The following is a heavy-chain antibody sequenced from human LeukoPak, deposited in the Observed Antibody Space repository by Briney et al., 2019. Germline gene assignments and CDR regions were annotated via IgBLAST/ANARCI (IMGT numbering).Heavy chain of an antibody. CDR3: ARYVVPAANNWFDP. D-gene: IGHD2-2*01. CDR1: GYSISSGYY. Sequence: SETLSLTCTVSGYSISSGYYWGWIRQPPGKGLEWIGYIYYSGSTNYNPSLKSRVTISVDTSKNQFSLKLSSVTAADTAVYYCARYVVPAANNWFDPWGQGTLVTVSS. J-gene: IGHJ5*02. CDR2: IYYSGST. V-gene: IGHV4-61*01.